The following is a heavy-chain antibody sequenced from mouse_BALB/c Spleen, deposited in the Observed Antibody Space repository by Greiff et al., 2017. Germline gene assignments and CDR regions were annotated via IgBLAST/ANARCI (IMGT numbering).Heavy chain of an antibody. CDR2: ISSGGGST. CDR3: ARHPGTGFAY. CDR1: GFAFSSYD. J-gene: IGHJ3*01. Sequence: EVQVVESGGGLVKPGGSLKLSCAASGFAFSSYDMSWVRQTPEKRLEWVAYISSGGGSTYYPDTVKGRFTISRDNAKNTLYLQMSSLKSEDTAMYYCARHPGTGFAYWGQGTLVTVSA. D-gene: IGHD3-3*01. V-gene: IGHV5-12-1*01.